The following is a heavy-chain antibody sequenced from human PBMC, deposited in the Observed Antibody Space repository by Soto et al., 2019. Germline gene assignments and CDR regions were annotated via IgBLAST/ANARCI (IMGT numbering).Heavy chain of an antibody. V-gene: IGHV3-30-3*01. J-gene: IGHJ5*02. Sequence: QVQLVESGGGVVQPGRSLRLSCAASGFTFSSYAMHWVRQAPGKGLEWVAVISYDGSNKYYADSVKGRFTISRDNSKNTLYLQMNSLRAEDTAVYYCARDQRRGDYTNWFDPWGQGTLVTVSS. D-gene: IGHD4-17*01. CDR1: GFTFSSYA. CDR2: ISYDGSNK. CDR3: ARDQRRGDYTNWFDP.